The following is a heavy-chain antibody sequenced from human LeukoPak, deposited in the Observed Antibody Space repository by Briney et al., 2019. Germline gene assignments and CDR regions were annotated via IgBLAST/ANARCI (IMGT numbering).Heavy chain of an antibody. CDR1: GGSFGGYY. Sequence: SETLSLTCAVYGGSFGGYYWSWIRQPPGKGLEWIGEINHSGSTNYNPSLKSRVTISVDTSKNQFSLKLSSVTAADTAVYYCARAPFDYWGQGTLVTVSS. CDR2: INHSGST. CDR3: ARAPFDY. V-gene: IGHV4-34*01. J-gene: IGHJ4*02.